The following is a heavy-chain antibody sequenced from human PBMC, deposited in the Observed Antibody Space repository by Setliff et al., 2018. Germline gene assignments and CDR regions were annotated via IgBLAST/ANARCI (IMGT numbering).Heavy chain of an antibody. D-gene: IGHD1-1*01. CDR2: INREASTI. CDR1: GFTFNNYA. J-gene: IGHJ6*03. V-gene: IGHV3-74*01. CDR3: ARDTQGDGNYLMDV. Sequence: PGGSLRLSCAASGFTFNNYAMNWVRQAPGKGLEWVSRINREASTINYADSVKGRFIISRDNAKNTVYLRMNSLRVEDTAVYYCARDTQGDGNYLMDVWGKGTTVTVSS.